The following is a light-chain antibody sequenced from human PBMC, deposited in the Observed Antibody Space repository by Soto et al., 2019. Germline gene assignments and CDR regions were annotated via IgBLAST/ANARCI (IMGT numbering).Light chain of an antibody. Sequence: QSALTQPPSASGSPGQSVTISCTGTSTDVGGYNFVSWYQQHPGKAPKLMIYEVSKRPSGVPDRFSGSKSGNTASLTVSGVQAEDEADYYCSSYGGSNNRVFGTGTKLTVL. CDR1: STDVGGYNF. V-gene: IGLV2-8*01. CDR3: SSYGGSNNRV. CDR2: EVS. J-gene: IGLJ1*01.